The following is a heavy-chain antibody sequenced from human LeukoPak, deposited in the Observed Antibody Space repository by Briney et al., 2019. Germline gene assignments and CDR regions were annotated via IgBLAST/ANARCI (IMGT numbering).Heavy chain of an antibody. V-gene: IGHV3-7*01. J-gene: IGHJ4*02. CDR2: IKQDGSEK. Sequence: PGGSLRLSCAASGFTFSSYRMSWVRQAPGKGLEWVANIKQDGSEKYYVDSVKGRFTISRDNAKNSLYLQMNSLRAEDTAVYYCARDFRITYYYGSGSYYLDYWGQGTLVTVSS. CDR3: ARDFRITYYYGSGSYYLDY. D-gene: IGHD3-10*01. CDR1: GFTFSSYR.